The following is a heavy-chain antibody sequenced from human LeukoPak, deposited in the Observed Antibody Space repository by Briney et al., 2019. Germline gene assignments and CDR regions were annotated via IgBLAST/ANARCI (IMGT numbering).Heavy chain of an antibody. Sequence: GGSLRLSCAASGFTFSSYAISWVRQAPGKGLEWVSTISSSGGSTYYADSVKGRFTISRDNSKNTLYLQMNSLRAEDTAVYYCAKVVGATTRGYFDYWGQGTLVTVSS. CDR3: AKVVGATTRGYFDY. CDR1: GFTFSSYA. J-gene: IGHJ4*02. D-gene: IGHD1-26*01. V-gene: IGHV3-23*01. CDR2: ISSSGGST.